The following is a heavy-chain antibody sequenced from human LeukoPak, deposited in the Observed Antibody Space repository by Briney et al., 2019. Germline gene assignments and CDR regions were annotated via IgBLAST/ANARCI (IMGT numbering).Heavy chain of an antibody. CDR2: ISYDGSKK. D-gene: IGHD3-22*01. CDR3: AKDRDFYDSSGLTVRYGMDV. Sequence: GRSLRLSCAASGFTFSSYGMHWVRQAPAKGLEWVAVISYDGSKKDHADSVKGRFSISRDNSKNTLYLQMNTLRGEDTAVYYCAKDRDFYDSSGLTVRYGMDVWGQGTTVTVSS. V-gene: IGHV3-30*18. J-gene: IGHJ6*02. CDR1: GFTFSSYG.